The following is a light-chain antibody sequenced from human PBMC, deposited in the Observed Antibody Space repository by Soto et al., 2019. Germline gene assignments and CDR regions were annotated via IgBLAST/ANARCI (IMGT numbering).Light chain of an antibody. CDR2: EVT. CDR1: SSDVGDYNY. CDR3: SSYAGSDVV. J-gene: IGLJ2*01. Sequence: QSALTQPPSASGSPGQSVTISCTATSSDVGDYNYVSWYQQHPGKAPKLMIYEVTKRPSWVPDRFAGSKSGNTASLTVSGLQAEDEADYYCSSYAGSDVVFGGGTKVIVL. V-gene: IGLV2-8*01.